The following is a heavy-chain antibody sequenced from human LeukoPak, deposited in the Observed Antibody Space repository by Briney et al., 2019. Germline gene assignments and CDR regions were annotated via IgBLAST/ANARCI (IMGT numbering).Heavy chain of an antibody. CDR1: GGSISSSSYY. CDR3: ARPQGRFYYGMDV. Sequence: SETLSLTCTVSGGSISSSSYYWGWIRQPPGKGLEWIGSIYYSGSTYYNPSLKSRVTISVDTSKNQFSLKLSSVTAADTAVYYCARPQGRFYYGMDVWGQGTTVTVSS. V-gene: IGHV4-39*01. J-gene: IGHJ6*02. CDR2: IYYSGST.